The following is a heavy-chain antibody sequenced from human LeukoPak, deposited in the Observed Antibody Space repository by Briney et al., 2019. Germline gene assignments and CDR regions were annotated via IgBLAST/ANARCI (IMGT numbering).Heavy chain of an antibody. CDR1: GGTFSSYT. J-gene: IGHJ4*02. Sequence: SVKVSCKASGGTFSSYTISWVRQAPGQGLEWMGRIIPILGIANYAQKLQGRVTITADKSTSTAYMELSSLRSEDTAVYYCARAPHYYDSSFFDYWGQGTLVTVSS. CDR2: IIPILGIA. CDR3: ARAPHYYDSSFFDY. D-gene: IGHD3-22*01. V-gene: IGHV1-69*02.